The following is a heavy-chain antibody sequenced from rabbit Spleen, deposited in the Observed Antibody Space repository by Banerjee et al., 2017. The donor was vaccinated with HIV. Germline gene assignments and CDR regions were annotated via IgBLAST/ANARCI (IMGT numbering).Heavy chain of an antibody. CDR3: ARDTVYASYAAFGHATLHYFDL. J-gene: IGHJ4*01. V-gene: IGHV1S40*01. CDR1: GFSFSSDYY. CDR2: IYGGDIHST. Sequence: QSLEESGGDLVKPGASLTLACTASGFSFSSDYYMCWVRQAPGKGLEWIACIYGGDIHSTAYASWAKGRFTISKTSSTTVTLEMTSLTAADTATYFCARDTVYASYAAFGHATLHYFDLWGPGTLVTVS. D-gene: IGHD4-2*01.